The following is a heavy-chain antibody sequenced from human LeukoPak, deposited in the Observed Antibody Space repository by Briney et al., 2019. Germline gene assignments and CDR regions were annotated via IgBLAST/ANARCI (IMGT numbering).Heavy chain of an antibody. CDR2: INPNNGGT. CDR3: ARELGSGYYRYFDY. CDR1: GYTFTSYY. J-gene: IGHJ4*02. V-gene: IGHV1-2*02. Sequence: ASVKVSCKASGYTFTSYYVHWVRQAPGQGPEWMGWINPNNGGTNFAQKFQGRVSMTRDTSISTAYMELSRLRSDDTAVYYCARELGSGYYRYFDYWGQGTLVTVSS. D-gene: IGHD3-22*01.